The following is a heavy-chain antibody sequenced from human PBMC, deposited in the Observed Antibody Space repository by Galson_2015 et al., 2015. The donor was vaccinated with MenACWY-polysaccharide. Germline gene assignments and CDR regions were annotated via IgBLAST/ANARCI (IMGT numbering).Heavy chain of an antibody. Sequence: SLRLSCAASGFTFSSYWMHWVRQAPGEGLVWVSRINTDGSSTSYADSVKGRFTVSRDNAKNTVYLQMNSLRAEDTAVYYCARDAHCGAGCSIHDAFDVSGQGTKVTVSS. V-gene: IGHV3-74*01. CDR3: ARDAHCGAGCSIHDAFDV. CDR2: INTDGSST. D-gene: IGHD2-21*02. J-gene: IGHJ3*01. CDR1: GFTFSSYW.